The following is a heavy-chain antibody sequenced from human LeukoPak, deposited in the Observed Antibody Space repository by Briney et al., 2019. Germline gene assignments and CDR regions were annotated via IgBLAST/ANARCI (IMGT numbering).Heavy chain of an antibody. J-gene: IGHJ4*02. V-gene: IGHV3-30*14. Sequence: SCKASGYTFTGYYMHWVRQAPGKGLEWVALISNDGSNKYYADSVEGRFTISRDNSKNTLYLQMNSLRAEDTAVYYCAGRITIFGVAGVFDYWGQGTLVTVSS. CDR2: ISNDGSNK. CDR1: GYTFTGYY. CDR3: AGRITIFGVAGVFDY. D-gene: IGHD3-3*01.